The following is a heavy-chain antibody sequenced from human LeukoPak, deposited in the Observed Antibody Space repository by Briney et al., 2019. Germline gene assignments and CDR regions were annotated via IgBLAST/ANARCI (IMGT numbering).Heavy chain of an antibody. CDR1: GGSISNYY. J-gene: IGHJ5*02. D-gene: IGHD4-17*01. Sequence: PSEILSLTCTVSGGSISNYYWSWIRQPPGKGLEWIGYIYYSGSTNYNPSLKSRVTISVDTSKNQFSLRLSSVTAADTAVYYCARGGYGDYGTRGNWFDPWGQGTLVTVFS. V-gene: IGHV4-59*01. CDR3: ARGGYGDYGTRGNWFDP. CDR2: IYYSGST.